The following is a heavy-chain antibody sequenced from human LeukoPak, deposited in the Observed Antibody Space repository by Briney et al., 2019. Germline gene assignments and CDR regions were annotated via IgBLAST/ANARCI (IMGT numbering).Heavy chain of an antibody. CDR2: IVVGSGNT. J-gene: IGHJ4*02. V-gene: IGHV1-58*01. Sequence: SVKVSCKASGFTFTSSAVQWVRQARGQRLEWIGWIVVGSGNTNYAQKFQGRATITRDMSTSTAYMELSSLRSEDTAVYYCAAVLDYDILTGEKDYWGQGTLVTVSS. CDR1: GFTFTSSA. CDR3: AAVLDYDILTGEKDY. D-gene: IGHD3-9*01.